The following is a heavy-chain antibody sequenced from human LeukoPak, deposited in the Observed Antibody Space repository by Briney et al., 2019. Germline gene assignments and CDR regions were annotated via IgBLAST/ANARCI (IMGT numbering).Heavy chain of an antibody. Sequence: ASAKDSCKASGYTFTSYYMHWVRQAPGQGLEWMGIINPSGGSTSYAQKFQGRVTMTRDTSTSTVYMELSSLRSEDTAVYYCARRADYYDSSGYGSVDYWGQGTLVTVSS. D-gene: IGHD3-22*01. CDR2: INPSGGST. CDR1: GYTFTSYY. CDR3: ARRADYYDSSGYGSVDY. V-gene: IGHV1-46*01. J-gene: IGHJ4*02.